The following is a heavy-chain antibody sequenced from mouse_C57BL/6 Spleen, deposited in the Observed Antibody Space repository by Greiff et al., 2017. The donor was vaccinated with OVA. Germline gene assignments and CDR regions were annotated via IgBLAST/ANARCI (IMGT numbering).Heavy chain of an antibody. CDR3: ASEEVYYGSSPDY. J-gene: IGHJ2*01. CDR2: IDPNSGGT. Sequence: VKLQQPGAELVKPGASVKLSCKASGYTFTSYWMHWVKQRPGRGLEWIGRIDPNSGGTKYNEKFKSKATLTVDKPSSTASMQLSSLTSEVSAVYYCASEEVYYGSSPDYWGQGTTLTVSS. D-gene: IGHD1-1*01. CDR1: GYTFTSYW. V-gene: IGHV1-72*01.